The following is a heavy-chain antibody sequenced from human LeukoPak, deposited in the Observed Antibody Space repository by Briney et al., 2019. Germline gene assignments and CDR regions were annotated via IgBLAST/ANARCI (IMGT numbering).Heavy chain of an antibody. Sequence: GGSLRLSCAASGFTFSSYGMHWVRQAPGKGLEWGAFIRYDGSNKYYADSVKGRFTISRDNSKNTLYLQMNNMTVEDTAVYYCAKDNNGAAAGIIPGSFDIWGQGTMVTVSS. CDR2: IRYDGSNK. J-gene: IGHJ3*02. CDR3: AKDNNGAAAGIIPGSFDI. CDR1: GFTFSSYG. D-gene: IGHD6-13*01. V-gene: IGHV3-30*02.